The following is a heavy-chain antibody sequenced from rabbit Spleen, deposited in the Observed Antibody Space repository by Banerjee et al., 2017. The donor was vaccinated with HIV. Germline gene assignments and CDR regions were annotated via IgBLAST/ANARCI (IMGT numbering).Heavy chain of an antibody. CDR3: VRDQAGDGDYGPYYLNL. Sequence: QEQLVESGGDLVQPGGSLKLSCKASGFDFSNYGVTWVRQAPGKGLEWIGYIEPIFGNTYYANWVNGRFTISSHNAQNTLYLQLSSLTAADTATYFCVRDQAGDGDYGPYYLNLWGPGTLVTVS. J-gene: IGHJ4*01. D-gene: IGHD2-1*01. V-gene: IGHV1S47*01. CDR2: IEPIFGNT. CDR1: GFDFSNYG.